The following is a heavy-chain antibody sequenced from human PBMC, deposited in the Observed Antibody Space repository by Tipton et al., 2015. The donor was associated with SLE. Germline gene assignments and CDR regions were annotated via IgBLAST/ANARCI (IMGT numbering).Heavy chain of an antibody. J-gene: IGHJ4*02. D-gene: IGHD1-1*01. CDR2: IWYDGSNK. Sequence: RSLRLSCAASGFSFSNAWMSWVRQAPGKGLEWVAVIWYDGSNKYYADSVRGRFTISRDDSKNTVDLQMDSLTSDDTGIYYCAKGGAGGIYFDSWGPGTQVTVSS. CDR1: GFSFSNAW. V-gene: IGHV3-30*18. CDR3: AKGGAGGIYFDS.